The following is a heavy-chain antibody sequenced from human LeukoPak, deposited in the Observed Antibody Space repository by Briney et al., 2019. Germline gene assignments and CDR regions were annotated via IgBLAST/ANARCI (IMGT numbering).Heavy chain of an antibody. D-gene: IGHD2-21*02. Sequence: ASVKVSCKASGYTFTSYGISWVRQAPGQGLEWMGWISAYKGNTNYEQKLQGRGTVPTDKSTSTAYMELRSLRSDDTAVYYCARDTRWVATRFDPWGQGTLVTVSS. CDR3: ARDTRWVATRFDP. CDR1: GYTFTSYG. V-gene: IGHV1-18*01. CDR2: ISAYKGNT. J-gene: IGHJ5*02.